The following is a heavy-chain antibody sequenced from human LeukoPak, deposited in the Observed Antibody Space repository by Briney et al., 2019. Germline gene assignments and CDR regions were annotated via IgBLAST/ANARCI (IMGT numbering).Heavy chain of an antibody. CDR1: GYTFTGYY. Sequence: ASVKVSCKASGYTFTGYYMHWVRQAPGQGLEWMGWINPDSGGTNYAQKFQGRVTMTRDTSISTAYMELSRLRSDDTAVYYCARDQWDSSGYVNYWGQGTLVTVSS. CDR2: INPDSGGT. V-gene: IGHV1-2*02. D-gene: IGHD3-22*01. CDR3: ARDQWDSSGYVNY. J-gene: IGHJ4*02.